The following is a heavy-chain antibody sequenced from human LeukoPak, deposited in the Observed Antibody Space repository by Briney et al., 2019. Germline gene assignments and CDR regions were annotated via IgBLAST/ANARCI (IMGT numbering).Heavy chain of an antibody. CDR3: ARVETYYYDSSGYPYFDY. CDR1: GGSIISGGYY. Sequence: RPSQTLSLTCTVSGGSIISGGYYWSWIRQHPGKGMEWIGYIYYSGSTYYNPSLKSRVSISIDTSKNQFSLKLSSVTAADTAVYYCARVETYYYDSSGYPYFDYWGQGTLVTVSS. D-gene: IGHD3-22*01. J-gene: IGHJ4*02. V-gene: IGHV4-31*03. CDR2: IYYSGST.